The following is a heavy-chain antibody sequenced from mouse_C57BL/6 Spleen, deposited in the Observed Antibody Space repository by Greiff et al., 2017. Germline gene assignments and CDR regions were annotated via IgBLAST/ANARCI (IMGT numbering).Heavy chain of an antibody. Sequence: MLVESGEGLVKPGGSLKLSCAASGFTFSSYAMSWVRQTPEKRLEWVAYISSGGDYIYYADTVKGRFTISRDNARNTLYMQMSSLKSEDTAMYYCTRDRGIYYYGSSHRYCAMDYWGQGTSVTVSS. CDR1: GFTFSSYA. V-gene: IGHV5-9-1*02. J-gene: IGHJ4*01. CDR2: ISSGGDYI. CDR3: TRDRGIYYYGSSHRYCAMDY. D-gene: IGHD1-1*01.